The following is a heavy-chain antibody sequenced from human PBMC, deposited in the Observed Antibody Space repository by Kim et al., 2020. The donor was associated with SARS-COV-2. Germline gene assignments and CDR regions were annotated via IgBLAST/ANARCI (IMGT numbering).Heavy chain of an antibody. J-gene: IGHJ4*02. D-gene: IGHD3-10*01. CDR2: IYYSGST. Sequence: SETLSLTCTVSGGSISCGDYYWSWIRQPPGKGLEWIGYIYYSGSTYYNPSLKSRVTISVDTSKNQFSLKLSSVTAADTAVYYCARDGGGPLSGHIDYWGQGTLVTVSS. CDR3: ARDGGGPLSGHIDY. CDR1: GGSISCGDYY. V-gene: IGHV4-30-4*01.